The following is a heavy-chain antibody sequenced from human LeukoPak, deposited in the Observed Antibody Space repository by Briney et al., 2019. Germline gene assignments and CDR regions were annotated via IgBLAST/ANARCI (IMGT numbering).Heavy chain of an antibody. J-gene: IGHJ4*02. CDR2: IKNKAADETT. D-gene: IGHD1-26*01. V-gene: IGHV3-15*01. CDR3: ARAGSLVDLHGWYFDF. Sequence: GGSLRLSCAASGFTFSDAWMSWVRQAPGKGLEWVGRIKNKAADETTDYDASVRGRFTMSRDDSQNTLFLQMNNLQTEDTAVYYCARAGSLVDLHGWYFDFWGQGTLVTVSS. CDR1: GFTFSDAW.